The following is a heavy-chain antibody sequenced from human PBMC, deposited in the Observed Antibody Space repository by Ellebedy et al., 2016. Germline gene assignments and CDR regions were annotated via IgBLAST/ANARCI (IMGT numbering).Heavy chain of an antibody. CDR3: SRDHMFGGHLVQYWYFDL. D-gene: IGHD3-10*02. CDR1: GYTFINYG. V-gene: IGHV1-18*01. Sequence: ASVKVSCKASGYTFINYGISWVRQAPGQGLEWMGWISAYNGNTNYAQKLQGRVIMTTDTSTSTAYIELRSLRSDDTAVYYWSRDHMFGGHLVQYWYFDLWGRGTLVTVSS. CDR2: ISAYNGNT. J-gene: IGHJ2*01.